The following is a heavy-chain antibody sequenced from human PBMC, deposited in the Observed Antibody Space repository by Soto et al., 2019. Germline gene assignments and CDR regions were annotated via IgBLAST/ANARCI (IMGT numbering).Heavy chain of an antibody. D-gene: IGHD1-26*01. Sequence: GGSLRLSFSASGLTFSSYSINWVRQAPGKGLEWVSSISISSSYIYYADSVKGRFTISRDDAKNSLYLQMNSPRTEDTAVYYCARAQARSQSYYFDYWGQGTLGTVSS. V-gene: IGHV3-21*01. J-gene: IGHJ4*02. CDR3: ARAQARSQSYYFDY. CDR2: ISISSSYI. CDR1: GLTFSSYS.